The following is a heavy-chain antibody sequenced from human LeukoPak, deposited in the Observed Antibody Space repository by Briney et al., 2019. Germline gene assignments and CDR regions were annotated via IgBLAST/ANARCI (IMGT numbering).Heavy chain of an antibody. J-gene: IGHJ4*02. CDR2: ISYDGSNK. Sequence: GGSLRLSCAASGFTFSSYGMHWVRQAPGKGLEWVAVISYDGSNKYYADSVKGRFTISRDNSKNTLYLQMNSLRAEDTAVYYCAKDGERGNDYGDYGGPVYWGQGTLVTVSS. CDR1: GFTFSSYG. D-gene: IGHD4-17*01. V-gene: IGHV3-30*18. CDR3: AKDGERGNDYGDYGGPVY.